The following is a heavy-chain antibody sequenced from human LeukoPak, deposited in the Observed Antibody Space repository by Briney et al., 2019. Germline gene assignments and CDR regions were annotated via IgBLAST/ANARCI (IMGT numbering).Heavy chain of an antibody. V-gene: IGHV4-38-2*02. D-gene: IGHD2-15*01. Sequence: SETLSLTCTVSGYSISSGYYWGWIRQPPGKGLEWIGNIYHSGSTYYNPSLKSRVTISVDTSKNQFSPKLSSVTAADTAVYYCARIGGNYVGYWGQGTLVTVSS. CDR3: ARIGGNYVGY. J-gene: IGHJ4*02. CDR1: GYSISSGYY. CDR2: IYHSGST.